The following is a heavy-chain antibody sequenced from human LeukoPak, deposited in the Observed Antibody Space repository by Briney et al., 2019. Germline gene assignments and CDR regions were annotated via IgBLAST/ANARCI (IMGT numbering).Heavy chain of an antibody. CDR3: ARTRPLFY. J-gene: IGHJ4*02. CDR1: GGSISISSSY. V-gene: IGHV4-39*01. Sequence: PSETLSPTCTVSGGSISISSSYWGWIRQPPGKGLEWIGSIHHSGNTYYNPSLKSRVIISVDTSKNQFSLKVTSVTAADTAVYYCARTRPLFYWGEGTLVTVSS. D-gene: IGHD3-10*01. CDR2: IHHSGNT.